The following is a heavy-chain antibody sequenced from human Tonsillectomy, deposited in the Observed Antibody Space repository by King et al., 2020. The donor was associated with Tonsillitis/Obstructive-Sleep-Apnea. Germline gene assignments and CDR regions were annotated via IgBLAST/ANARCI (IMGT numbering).Heavy chain of an antibody. CDR1: GFTFSSYA. J-gene: IGHJ4*02. CDR2: ISYDGSYK. Sequence: VQLVESGGGVVQPGRSLRLSCAASGFTFSSYALHWVRQAPGKRLEWVAVISYDGSYKYYADSVKGRFTISRDNSKNTLYLQMNSLRAEDTAVYYCGSKNFPYDYVWGSYRYWGQGTLVTVSS. V-gene: IGHV3-30*04. CDR3: GSKNFPYDYVWGSYRY. D-gene: IGHD3-16*02.